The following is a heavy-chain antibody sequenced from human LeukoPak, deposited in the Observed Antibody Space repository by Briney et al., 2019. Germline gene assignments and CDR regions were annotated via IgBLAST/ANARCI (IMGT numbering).Heavy chain of an antibody. Sequence: SETLSLTCTVSGGSISSTSYYWGWIRQPPGKGLEWIGSIYYSGSTYYNPSLKSPVTISVDTSKNQFSLKLSSVTAADTAVYYCALGARPGYYYYYMDVWGTGTTVTVSS. CDR2: IYYSGST. J-gene: IGHJ6*03. D-gene: IGHD6-6*01. CDR3: ALGARPGYYYYYMDV. CDR1: GGSISSTSYY. V-gene: IGHV4-39*01.